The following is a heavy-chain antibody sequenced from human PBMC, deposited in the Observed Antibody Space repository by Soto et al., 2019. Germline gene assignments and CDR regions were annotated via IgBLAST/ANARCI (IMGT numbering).Heavy chain of an antibody. CDR2: IIPIFGTA. CDR1: GGTFSSYA. CDR3: ARGPPHNYYDSSGYYWALGY. Sequence: GASVKVSCKASGGTFSSYAISWVRQAPGQGLEGMGGIIPIFGTANYAQKFQGRVTITADKSTSTAYMELSSLRSEDTAVYYCARGPPHNYYDSSGYYWALGYWGQGTPVTVSS. V-gene: IGHV1-69*06. D-gene: IGHD3-22*01. J-gene: IGHJ4*02.